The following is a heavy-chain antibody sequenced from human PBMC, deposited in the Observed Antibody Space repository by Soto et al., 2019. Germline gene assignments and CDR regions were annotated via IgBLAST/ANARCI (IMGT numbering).Heavy chain of an antibody. Sequence: ESGGGLVQPGGSLRLSCAASGFTFSSYEMNWVRQAPGKGLEWVSYISSSGSTIYYADSVKGRFTISRDNAKNSLYLQMNSLRAEDTAVYYCASRQNWFDPWGQGTLVTVSS. CDR1: GFTFSSYE. CDR2: ISSSGSTI. CDR3: ASRQNWFDP. V-gene: IGHV3-48*03. J-gene: IGHJ5*02.